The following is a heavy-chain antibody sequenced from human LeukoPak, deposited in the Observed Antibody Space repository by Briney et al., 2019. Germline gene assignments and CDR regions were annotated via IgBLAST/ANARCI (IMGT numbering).Heavy chain of an antibody. CDR1: AASISNYY. CDR2: IKQDGSEK. Sequence: ETLSLTCAVSAASISNYYWSWIRQAPGKGLEWVANIKQDGSEKYYVDSVKGRFTISRDNAKNSLYLQMNSLRAEDTAVYYCARGIDYWGQGTLVTVSS. CDR3: ARGIDY. J-gene: IGHJ4*02. V-gene: IGHV3-7*01.